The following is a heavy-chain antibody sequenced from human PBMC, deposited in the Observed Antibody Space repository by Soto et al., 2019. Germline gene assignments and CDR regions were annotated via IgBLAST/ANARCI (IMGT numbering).Heavy chain of an antibody. V-gene: IGHV1-2*02. CDR2: INTKTGGT. Sequence: QVHLVQSGAEVKKPGASVKVSCKASGYSFTDYYMYWVRQAPGQGLEWMGWINTKTGGTNYAQRVQGRVTMTGDTSINTAYMELITLRSADTAVYYCARVGPTGWFDPWGQGTVVTGSS. J-gene: IGHJ5*02. CDR3: ARVGPTGWFDP. CDR1: GYSFTDYY.